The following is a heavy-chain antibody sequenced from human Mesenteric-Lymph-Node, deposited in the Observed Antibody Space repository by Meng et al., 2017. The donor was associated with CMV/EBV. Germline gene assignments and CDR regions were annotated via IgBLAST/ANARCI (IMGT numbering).Heavy chain of an antibody. CDR3: ARVGSRRSLDWSSKKERDDGMDV. CDR2: ISSSTI. J-gene: IGHJ6*02. V-gene: IGHV3-48*04. CDR1: GFPFSNYG. D-gene: IGHD3/OR15-3a*01. Sequence: SLKLSCAASGFPFSNYGMHWVRQAPGKGLEWVSYISSSTIYYADSMKGRFTISRDNAKNSLYLQMNSLRAEDTAVYYCARVGSRRSLDWSSKKERDDGMDVGGQGTTVTVSS.